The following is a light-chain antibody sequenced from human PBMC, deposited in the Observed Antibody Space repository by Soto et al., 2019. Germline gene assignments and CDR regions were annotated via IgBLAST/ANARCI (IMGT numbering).Light chain of an antibody. Sequence: QSVLTQPPSVSGTPGQWVPISCIGSSSNIGAGYDVHWYQQLPGTAPKLLIFVNNNRPSGVPDRFSGSKSGTSASLAITGLQAEDEADYDCATWDDSLNVVFGGGTKLTVL. CDR3: ATWDDSLNVV. CDR2: VNN. CDR1: SSNIGAGYD. V-gene: IGLV1-40*01. J-gene: IGLJ2*01.